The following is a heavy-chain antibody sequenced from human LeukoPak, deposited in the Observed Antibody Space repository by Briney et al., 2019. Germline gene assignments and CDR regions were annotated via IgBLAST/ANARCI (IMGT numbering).Heavy chain of an antibody. D-gene: IGHD3-22*01. CDR3: ARVVTTYYYDSSGDYFDY. Sequence: SQTLSRSSTLTAAPGPGASYYCNSIRQPPGKGLEWIGYIYYSGSTNYNPSLKSRVTISVDTSKNQFSLKLSSVTAADTAVYYCARVVTTYYYDSSGDYFDYWGQGTLVTVSS. V-gene: IGHV4-61*01. CDR1: AAPGPGASYY. J-gene: IGHJ4*02. CDR2: IYYSGST.